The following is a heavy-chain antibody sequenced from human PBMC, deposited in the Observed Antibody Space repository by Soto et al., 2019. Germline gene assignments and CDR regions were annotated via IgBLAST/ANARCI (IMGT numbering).Heavy chain of an antibody. D-gene: IGHD2-21*02. CDR3: ARCGGDCYYFDY. V-gene: IGHV3-23*01. CDR2: XXXSXGXT. CDR1: GFTFTSYA. J-gene: IGHJ4*02. Sequence: GGSLRLSCSASGFTFTSYAISWVRQAPGKGMEXVSGXXXSXGXTXSXXXXKGRFTISRDNFKNMLYLQMNSLRAEDTAVYYCARCGGDCYYFDYWGQGTLVTVSS.